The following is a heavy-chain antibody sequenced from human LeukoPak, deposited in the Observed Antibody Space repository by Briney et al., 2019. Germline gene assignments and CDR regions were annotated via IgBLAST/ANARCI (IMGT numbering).Heavy chain of an antibody. Sequence: VGALRLSCAPSGFSFSDYNMHCVRHAPGKGLEWMAVISYHGINEYYADSVKGRFTISIDNSRNTLYLKMNNLRAEDTAVYYCARDYSTVTTFFDYWGQGTLVTVSS. CDR1: GFSFSDYN. J-gene: IGHJ4*02. D-gene: IGHD4-17*01. CDR3: ARDYSTVTTFFDY. CDR2: ISYHGINE. V-gene: IGHV3-30*03.